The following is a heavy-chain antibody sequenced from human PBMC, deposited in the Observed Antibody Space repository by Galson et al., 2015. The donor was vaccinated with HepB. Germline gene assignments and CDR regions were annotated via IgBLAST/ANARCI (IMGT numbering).Heavy chain of an antibody. V-gene: IGHV3-23*01. CDR2: LSGSGGST. J-gene: IGHJ4*02. Sequence: SLRLSCAASGFTFSSYAMSWVRQAPGKGLEWVSGLSGSGGSTYYADSVKGRFTISRDNSKNTVYLQMNSLRADDTAVYYCAKGGYSPYHWPLDYWGQGPLVTVSS. CDR1: GFTFSSYA. D-gene: IGHD5-12*01. CDR3: AKGGYSPYHWPLDY.